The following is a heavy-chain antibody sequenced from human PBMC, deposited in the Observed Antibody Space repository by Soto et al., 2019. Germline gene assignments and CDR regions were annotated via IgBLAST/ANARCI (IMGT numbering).Heavy chain of an antibody. Sequence: SETLSLTCTVSGGSISSYYWSWIRQPPGKGLEWIGYIYYSGSTNYNPSLKSRVTISVDKSKNQFSLKPSSVTAADTAVYYCARENDGDFDYWGQGTLVTVSS. D-gene: IGHD1-1*01. CDR3: ARENDGDFDY. CDR1: GGSISSYY. CDR2: IYYSGST. J-gene: IGHJ4*02. V-gene: IGHV4-59*12.